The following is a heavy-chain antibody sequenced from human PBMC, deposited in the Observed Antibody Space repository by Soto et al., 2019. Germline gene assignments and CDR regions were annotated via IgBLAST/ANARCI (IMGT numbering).Heavy chain of an antibody. CDR2: ISSSGSTI. CDR3: ARGAYYYGMDV. CDR1: RVTWGSYE. V-gene: IGHV3-48*03. Sequence: ALRLNREPNRVTWGSYEMNWVRQAPGKGLEWVSYISSSGSTIYYADSVKGRFTISRDNAKNSLYLQMNSLRAEDTAVYYCARGAYYYGMDVWGQGTTVTVSS. J-gene: IGHJ6*02.